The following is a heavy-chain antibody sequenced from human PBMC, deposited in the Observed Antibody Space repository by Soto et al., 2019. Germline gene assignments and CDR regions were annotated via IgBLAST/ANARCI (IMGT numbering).Heavy chain of an antibody. CDR1: GFSFSSYA. V-gene: IGHV3-23*01. Sequence: EVQLLESGGGLVQPGGSLRLSCAASGFSFSSYAMTWVRQAPGKGLEWVAVVTDSDSGGTTYYADSVKGRFTNSRDKSKSTVVRQRNGVRAEDAALYYCAKDTFVRLPSDGMDVWGQGTAVTVSS. CDR2: DSDSGGTT. CDR3: AKDTFVRLPSDGMDV. J-gene: IGHJ6*02. D-gene: IGHD6-25*01.